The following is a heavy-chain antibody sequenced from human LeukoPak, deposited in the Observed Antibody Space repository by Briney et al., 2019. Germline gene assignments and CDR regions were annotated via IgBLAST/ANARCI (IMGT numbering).Heavy chain of an antibody. J-gene: IGHJ5*02. Sequence: SVKVSCKASGGTFSSYAISWSRQAPGQGLEWMGGIIPIFGTANYAQKFQGRVTITTDESTSTAYMELSSLRSEDTAVYYCARLYSIHNWFDPWGQGTLVTVSS. V-gene: IGHV1-69*05. D-gene: IGHD6-13*01. CDR2: IIPIFGTA. CDR3: ARLYSIHNWFDP. CDR1: GGTFSSYA.